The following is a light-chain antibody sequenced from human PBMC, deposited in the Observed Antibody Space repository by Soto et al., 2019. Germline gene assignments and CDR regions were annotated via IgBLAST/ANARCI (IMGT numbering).Light chain of an antibody. J-gene: IGLJ2*01. V-gene: IGLV1-44*01. CDR3: AAWDDSLRGVV. CDR2: GNN. CDR1: GSNVGGNT. Sequence: QSVLTQPPSASGTPGQRVTMSCSGSGSNVGGNTVNWYQHVPGTAPRLLIFGNNQRPSGVPDRFSGSKSGTSASLAISGLQSEDEAGYYCAAWDDSLRGVVFGGGTKLTVL.